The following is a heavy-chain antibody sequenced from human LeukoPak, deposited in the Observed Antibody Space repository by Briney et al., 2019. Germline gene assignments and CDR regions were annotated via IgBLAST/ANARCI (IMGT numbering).Heavy chain of an antibody. CDR2: ISPNSGGT. Sequence: GASVKVSCKASGYTFTGYYMHWVRQAPGQGLEWMGWISPNSGGTNYAQNFQGRVTMTRDTSISTAYMELSRLRSDDTAVYYCAREYHDSSGYYSYYFDYWGQGTLVTVSS. CDR3: AREYHDSSGYYSYYFDY. D-gene: IGHD3-22*01. V-gene: IGHV1-2*02. J-gene: IGHJ4*02. CDR1: GYTFTGYY.